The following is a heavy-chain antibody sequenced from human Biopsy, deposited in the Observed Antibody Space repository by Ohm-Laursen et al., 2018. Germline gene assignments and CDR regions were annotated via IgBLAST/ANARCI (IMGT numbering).Heavy chain of an antibody. V-gene: IGHV1-69*10. CDR2: IIPIVGIT. CDR1: GDTFSRSA. Sequence: VKISCKASGDTFSRSAFFWVRQAPGQGLVYLGRIIPIVGITNHAQTFQGRITLTADKSTFMVYMELSRLRSDDMAIYYCARGGSGSGYYGMDVWGQGATVSVSS. J-gene: IGHJ6*02. D-gene: IGHD3-10*01. CDR3: ARGGSGSGYYGMDV.